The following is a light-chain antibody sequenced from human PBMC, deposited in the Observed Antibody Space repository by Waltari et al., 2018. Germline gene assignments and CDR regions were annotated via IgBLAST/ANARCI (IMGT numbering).Light chain of an antibody. CDR3: QTWGTGIRV. CDR1: SDRSSNA. CDR2: FNNDGSH. V-gene: IGLV4-69*02. J-gene: IGLJ3*02. Sequence: QLVLTQSPSASASLGASVHLTCTPSSDRSSNAIPWHPQQPGKGPRYLMKFNNDGSHSKGAGIPDRFAGSSAGAERHLSIASLQPEDEADYYCQTWGTGIRVFGGGTKLTV.